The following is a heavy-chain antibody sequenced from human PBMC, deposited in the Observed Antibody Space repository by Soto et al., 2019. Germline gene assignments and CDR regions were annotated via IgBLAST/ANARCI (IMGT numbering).Heavy chain of an antibody. J-gene: IGHJ4*02. Sequence: TGGSLRLSCAASGFTFRTYAMSWVRQAPGKGLEWVSGLFGNGGGISYADSVKGRFTISRDNSNNMLYLQMRSLRVEDTAVYYCAKDRQPDGLWPFDHWGQGTLVTVSS. CDR2: LFGNGGGI. CDR3: AKDRQPDGLWPFDH. V-gene: IGHV3-23*01. CDR1: GFTFRTYA. D-gene: IGHD2-8*01.